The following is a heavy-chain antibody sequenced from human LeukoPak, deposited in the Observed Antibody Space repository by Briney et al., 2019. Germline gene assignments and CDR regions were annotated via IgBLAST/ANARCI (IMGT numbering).Heavy chain of an antibody. CDR1: GYTFTSYD. D-gene: IGHD3-3*01. V-gene: IGHV1-8*01. Sequence: ASVKVSCKASGYTFTSYDINWVRQATGQGLEWMGWMNPNSGNTGYAQKFQGRVTITRNTSISTAYMELSSLRSEDTAVYYCARGLTIFGVFPRWFDPWGQGTLVTVSS. J-gene: IGHJ5*02. CDR3: ARGLTIFGVFPRWFDP. CDR2: MNPNSGNT.